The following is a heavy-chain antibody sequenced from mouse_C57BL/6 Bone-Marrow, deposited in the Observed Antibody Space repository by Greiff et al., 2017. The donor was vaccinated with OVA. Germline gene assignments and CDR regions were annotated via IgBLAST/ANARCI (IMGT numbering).Heavy chain of an antibody. CDR2: IYPRSGNT. D-gene: IGHD1-1*01. Sequence: VQLVESGAELARPGASVKLSCKASGYTFTSYGISWVKQRTGQGLEWIGEIYPRSGNTYYNEKFKGKATLTADKSSSTAYMELRSLTSEDSAVYFSARGYYGSSYGFAYWGQGTLVTVSA. V-gene: IGHV1-81*01. CDR3: ARGYYGSSYGFAY. CDR1: GYTFTSYG. J-gene: IGHJ3*01.